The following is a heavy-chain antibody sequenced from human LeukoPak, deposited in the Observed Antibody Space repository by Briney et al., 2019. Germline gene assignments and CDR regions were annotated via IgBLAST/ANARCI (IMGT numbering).Heavy chain of an antibody. Sequence: NPSETLSLTCTVSGGSISSYYWSWIRQPPGKGLEWIGYIYYSGSTNYNPSLKSRVTISVDTSKNQFSLKLSSVTAADTAVYYCARDDPYYYDSSGYYYVTGKPGAFDIWGQGTMVTVSS. D-gene: IGHD3-22*01. CDR1: GGSISSYY. CDR2: IYYSGST. CDR3: ARDDPYYYDSSGYYYVTGKPGAFDI. V-gene: IGHV4-59*12. J-gene: IGHJ3*02.